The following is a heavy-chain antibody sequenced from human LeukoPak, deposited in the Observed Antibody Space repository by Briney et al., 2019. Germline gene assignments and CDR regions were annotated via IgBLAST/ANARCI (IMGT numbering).Heavy chain of an antibody. CDR1: GASVNSGSSY. D-gene: IGHD4-17*01. J-gene: IGHJ4*02. CDR2: IYYSGST. Sequence: SETLSLTCTVSGASVNSGSSYWSWIRQPPGKGPEWIGNIYYSGSTHYNPSLKSRVTMSLDTSKNEFSLKLSSLTAADTAMYFCARENRGQIYGSLLDYWGQGTLVTVSS. CDR3: ARENRGQIYGSLLDY. V-gene: IGHV4-61*01.